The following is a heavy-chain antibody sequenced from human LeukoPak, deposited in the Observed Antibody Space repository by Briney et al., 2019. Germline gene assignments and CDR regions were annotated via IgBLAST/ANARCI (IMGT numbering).Heavy chain of an antibody. CDR1: GYTFTGYC. V-gene: IGHV1-2*02. CDR2: INPNSGGT. D-gene: IGHD5-18*01. J-gene: IGHJ3*02. CDR3: ARVGWMVKRNAFDI. Sequence: ASVKVSCKASGYTFTGYCMPWVRQAPGQGLEWMGWINPNSGGTNYAQKFQGRVTMTRDTSISTAYMELSRLRSDDTAVYYCARVGWMVKRNAFDIWGQGTMVTVSS.